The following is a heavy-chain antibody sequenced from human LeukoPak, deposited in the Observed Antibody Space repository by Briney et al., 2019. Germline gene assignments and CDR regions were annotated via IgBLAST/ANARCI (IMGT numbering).Heavy chain of an antibody. V-gene: IGHV4-59*11. CDR3: ARDGEGDEGWDY. J-gene: IGHJ4*02. CDR2: ISYSGST. CDR1: GVSIRSHY. D-gene: IGHD7-27*01. Sequence: SEALFLTCTVSGVSIRSHYWIWIRQPPGKGLEWIGHISYSGSTIYNPSLKSRVTILPDTSKNQFSLRLSSVTAADTAVYYCARDGEGDEGWDYWGQGTLVTVSS.